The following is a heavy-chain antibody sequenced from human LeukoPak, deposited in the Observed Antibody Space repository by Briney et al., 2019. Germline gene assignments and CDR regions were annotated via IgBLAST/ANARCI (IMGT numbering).Heavy chain of an antibody. CDR2: IIPILGIA. V-gene: IGHV1-69*04. Sequence: SVKVSCKASGGTFSSYAISWVRQAPGQGLEWMGRIIPILGIANYAQKFQGRVTITADKSTSTAYMELSSLRSEDTAVYYCARDLSSYYFDYWGQGTLVTVSS. J-gene: IGHJ4*02. CDR3: ARDLSSYYFDY. CDR1: GGTFSSYA. D-gene: IGHD6-6*01.